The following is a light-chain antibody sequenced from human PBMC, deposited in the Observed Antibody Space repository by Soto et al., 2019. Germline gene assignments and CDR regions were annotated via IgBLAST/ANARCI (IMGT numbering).Light chain of an antibody. CDR3: QEADSFPLT. CDR1: QGISRW. CDR2: AAS. V-gene: IGKV1-12*01. Sequence: DIQMTQSPSSVSAPVGDRVTITCRASQGISRWVAWYQQKPGNAPKLLIYAASSLQSGVPSRFSGTGSGTDFTLTISSLQPDDFATYYCQEADSFPLTFGGGTKVDIK. J-gene: IGKJ4*01.